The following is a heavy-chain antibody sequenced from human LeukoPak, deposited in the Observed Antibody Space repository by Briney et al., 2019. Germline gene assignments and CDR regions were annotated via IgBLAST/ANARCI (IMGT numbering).Heavy chain of an antibody. CDR1: GGSISSYY. J-gene: IGHJ3*02. D-gene: IGHD3-10*01. V-gene: IGHV4-59*01. Sequence: SETLSLTCTVSGGSISSYYWSWIRQPPGKGLEWIGYIYYSGSTNYNPSLKSRVTISVDTSKNQFSLKLSSVTAADTAVYHCAREEERAWYYGSGPGAFDIWGQGTMVTVSS. CDR2: IYYSGST. CDR3: AREEERAWYYGSGPGAFDI.